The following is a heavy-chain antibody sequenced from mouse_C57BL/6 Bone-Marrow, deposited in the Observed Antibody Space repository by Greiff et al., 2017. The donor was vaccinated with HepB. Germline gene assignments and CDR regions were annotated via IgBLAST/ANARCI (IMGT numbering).Heavy chain of an antibody. CDR2: ISSGGDYI. J-gene: IGHJ2*01. CDR3: TRTSYYYGSRFDFDV. CDR1: GFTFSSYA. Sequence: EVKLVESGEGLVKPGGSLKLSCAASGFTFSSYAMSWVRQTPEKRLEWVAYISSGGDYIYYADTVEGRFTISRDNARNTLYLKMSRLKSEDTAMEYCTRTSYYYGSRFDFDVWGKGTTLTVAS. V-gene: IGHV5-9-1*02. D-gene: IGHD1-1*01.